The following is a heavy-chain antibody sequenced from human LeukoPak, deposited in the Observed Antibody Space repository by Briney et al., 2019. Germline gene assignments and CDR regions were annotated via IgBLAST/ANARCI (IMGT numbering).Heavy chain of an antibody. J-gene: IGHJ5*02. D-gene: IGHD1-20*01. Sequence: ASVKVSCKASGYTFTAYYINWVRQAPGQGLEWMGWINPNSGATKYVQKFEGRVTMTRDTSISTVYMELSSLRSDDTAFYYCARGRASLTAWFVPWGQGTLVTVSS. CDR2: INPNSGAT. CDR1: GYTFTAYY. CDR3: ARGRASLTAWFVP. V-gene: IGHV1-2*02.